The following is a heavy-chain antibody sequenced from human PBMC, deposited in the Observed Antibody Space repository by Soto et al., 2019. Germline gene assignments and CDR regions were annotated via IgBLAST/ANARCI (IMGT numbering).Heavy chain of an antibody. V-gene: IGHV1-8*01. J-gene: IGHJ6*02. CDR3: ARGNPRQADYGMDV. CDR2: MNPNSGNT. Sequence: ASVKVSCKASGYTFTSYDINLVRQATGQGLEWMGWMNPNSGNTGYAQKFQGRVTMTRNTSISTAYMELSSLRSEDTAVYYCARGNPRQADYGMDVWGQGTTVTVSS. D-gene: IGHD6-6*01. CDR1: GYTFTSYD.